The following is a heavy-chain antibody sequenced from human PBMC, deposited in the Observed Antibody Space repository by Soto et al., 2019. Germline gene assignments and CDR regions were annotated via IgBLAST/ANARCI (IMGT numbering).Heavy chain of an antibody. CDR2: INPNSGGT. Sequence: ASVKVSCKASGYTFTGYYMHWVRQAPGQGLEWMGWINPNSGGTNYAQKFQGRVTMTRDTSISTAYMELSRLRSDDTAVYYGARVKRAVSPGYGDYWYFDLWGRGTLVTVSS. CDR3: ARVKRAVSPGYGDYWYFDL. D-gene: IGHD4-17*01. J-gene: IGHJ2*01. CDR1: GYTFTGYY. V-gene: IGHV1-2*02.